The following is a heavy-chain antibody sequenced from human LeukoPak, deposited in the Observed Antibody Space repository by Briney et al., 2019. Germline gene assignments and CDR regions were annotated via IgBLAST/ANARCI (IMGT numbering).Heavy chain of an antibody. CDR1: GFTFSSYW. CDR3: VVSKGPGLAAY. V-gene: IGHV3-7*01. Sequence: GGSLRLSCAASGFTFSSYWMSWVRQTPGKGLEWVANIKEDGSEKNYVDSVKGRFTISRDNAKNSLFLQMNSLRGEDTAVYYCVVSKGPGLAAYWGQGTLVTVSS. CDR2: IKEDGSEK. D-gene: IGHD6-13*01. J-gene: IGHJ4*02.